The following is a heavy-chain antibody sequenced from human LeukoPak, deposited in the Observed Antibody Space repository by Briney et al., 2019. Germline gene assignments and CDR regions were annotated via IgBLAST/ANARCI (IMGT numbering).Heavy chain of an antibody. CDR1: GGSISSSSYY. J-gene: IGHJ6*04. Sequence: SETLSLTCTVSGGSISSSSYYWGWIRQPPGKGLEWIGSIYYSGSTYYNPSLKSRVTISVDTSKNQFTLKLSSVTAADTAVYYCARLSMVRVMDVWGKGTTVTVSS. CDR2: IYYSGST. CDR3: ARLSMVRVMDV. D-gene: IGHD3-10*01. V-gene: IGHV4-39*01.